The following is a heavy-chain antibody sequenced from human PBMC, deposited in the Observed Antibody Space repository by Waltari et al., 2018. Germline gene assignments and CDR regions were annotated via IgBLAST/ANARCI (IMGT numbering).Heavy chain of an antibody. V-gene: IGHV1-2*04. CDR3: ARSMVRGDPRGF. Sequence: QVQLVQSGAEVKKPGASVKVSCKASGYTFTGPYMHWVRQAPGQGLQWMGWINPNSGVTKYAQKFQAWVTMTRDTSISTVYMELRRLKSDDTAVYYCARSMVRGDPRGFWGQGTLVTVSS. CDR2: INPNSGVT. J-gene: IGHJ4*02. D-gene: IGHD3-10*01. CDR1: GYTFTGPY.